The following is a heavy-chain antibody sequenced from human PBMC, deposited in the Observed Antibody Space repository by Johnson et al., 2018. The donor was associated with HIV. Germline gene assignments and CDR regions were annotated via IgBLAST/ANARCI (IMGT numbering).Heavy chain of an antibody. V-gene: IGHV3-53*01. CDR3: ARELRGGHTDAFDI. D-gene: IGHD5-18*01. Sequence: MQLVESGGGLIQTGGSLRLSCAASGFTVSSNSMSWVRQAPGKGPEWVSVIYSGGSTSYADSVQGRFTISRDSSKNTLYLDMITLRAEDTAVYYCARELRGGHTDAFDIWGQGTMVTVSS. CDR2: IYSGGST. J-gene: IGHJ3*02. CDR1: GFTVSSNS.